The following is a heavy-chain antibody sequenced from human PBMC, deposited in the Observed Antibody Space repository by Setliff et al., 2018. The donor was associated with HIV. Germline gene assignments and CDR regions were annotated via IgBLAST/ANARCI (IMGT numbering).Heavy chain of an antibody. J-gene: IGHJ1*01. CDR1: GYTLAELS. CDR3: ATVRRYYYDSSGQEYFQR. Sequence: ASVKVSCKVSGYTLAELSIHWVRQAPGKGLEWMGGFDPEDVETVYAQKFQGRVTMTEDTSTDTAYMELSSLRSEDTAVYYCATVRRYYYDSSGQEYFQRWGQGTLVTVSS. D-gene: IGHD3-22*01. CDR2: FDPEDVET. V-gene: IGHV1-24*01.